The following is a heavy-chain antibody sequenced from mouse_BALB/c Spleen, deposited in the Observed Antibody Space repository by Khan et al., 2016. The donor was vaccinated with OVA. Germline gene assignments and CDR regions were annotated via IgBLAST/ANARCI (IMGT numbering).Heavy chain of an antibody. CDR3: ARDRYDYFDY. Sequence: LVESGPELKKPGETVKISCKASGYTFTDYSMHWVKQAPGKGLKWMGWINTETGEPTYADDFKGRFAFSLETSASTAYLQINNLKNEDTATYFCARDRYDYFDYWGQGTTLTGSS. CDR2: INTETGEP. CDR1: GYTFTDYS. J-gene: IGHJ2*01. V-gene: IGHV9-2-1*01. D-gene: IGHD2-14*01.